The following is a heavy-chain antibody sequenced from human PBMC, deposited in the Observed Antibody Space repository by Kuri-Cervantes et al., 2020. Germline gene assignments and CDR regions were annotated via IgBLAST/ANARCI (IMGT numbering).Heavy chain of an antibody. Sequence: GESLKISCTASGFTFSSFSMSWVRHAPGTGLEWVSSISSVSGHKYYADSVKGRFTISRDNAKNSLYLQMKNLRADDTAVFYCARDIAWGGGGYFDLWGRVTLVTVSS. D-gene: IGHD3-16*01. CDR3: ARDIAWGGGGYFDL. J-gene: IGHJ2*01. V-gene: IGHV3-21*03. CDR1: GFTFSSFS. CDR2: ISSVSGHK.